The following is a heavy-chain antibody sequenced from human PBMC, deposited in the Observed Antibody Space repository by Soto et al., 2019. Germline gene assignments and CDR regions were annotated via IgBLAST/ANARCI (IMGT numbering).Heavy chain of an antibody. CDR3: XXXXXXXAVFDV. CDR2: ISSGSRYI. CDR1: GFMFSMTG. Sequence: EVQLVESGGGLVKPGGSLRLSCAASGFMFSMTGMNWVRQAPGKGLEWVSSISSGSRYIDYADSMKGRLTISRDDAKXXXXXXXXXXXXXXXXXXXXXXXXXXXAVFDVWGQGTTVTVSS. V-gene: IGHV3-21*02. J-gene: IGHJ6*02.